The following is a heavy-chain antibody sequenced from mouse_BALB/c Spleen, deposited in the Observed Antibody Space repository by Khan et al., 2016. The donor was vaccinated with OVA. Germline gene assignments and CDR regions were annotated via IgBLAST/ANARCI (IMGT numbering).Heavy chain of an antibody. D-gene: IGHD2-14*01. CDR3: ARVGYSGTMDY. Sequence: QIQLVQSELELKKPGETVKISCKASGFTFTNNGMNWVKQAQGKVLKWMGWINTYTGVPTYAGDLKGRFAFSLETSASTAYLQINNLKNEDTATYFCARVGYSGTMDYWGQGTSVTVSS. J-gene: IGHJ4*01. CDR2: INTYTGVP. V-gene: IGHV9-3-1*01. CDR1: GFTFTNNG.